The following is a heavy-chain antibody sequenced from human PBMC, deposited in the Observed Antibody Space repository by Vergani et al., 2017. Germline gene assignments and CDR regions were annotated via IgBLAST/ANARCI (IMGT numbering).Heavy chain of an antibody. CDR3: ARGRYHYYYYYGMDV. CDR1: GGSFSGYY. Sequence: QVQLQQWGAGLLKPSETLSLTCAVYGGSFSGYYWSWIRRPPGKGLEWIGEINHSGSTNYNPSLKSRVTISVDTSKNQFSLKLSSVTAADTAVYYCARGRYHYYYYYGMDVWGQGTTVTVAS. V-gene: IGHV4-34*01. D-gene: IGHD1-14*01. CDR2: INHSGST. J-gene: IGHJ6*02.